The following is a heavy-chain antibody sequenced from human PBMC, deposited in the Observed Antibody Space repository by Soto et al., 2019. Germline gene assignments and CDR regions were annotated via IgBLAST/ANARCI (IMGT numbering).Heavy chain of an antibody. Sequence: SETLSLTCTFSGGSISSGAYYWSWIRQHPGKGLEWIGYIYYSGSTYYNPSLKSRVTISVDTSENQFSLKLSSVTAADTAVYYCARGGLGYCSGGSCYSAELSRYYYGMDVWGQGTTVTVSS. D-gene: IGHD2-15*01. CDR3: ARGGLGYCSGGSCYSAELSRYYYGMDV. CDR2: IYYSGST. CDR1: GGSISSGAYY. V-gene: IGHV4-31*03. J-gene: IGHJ6*02.